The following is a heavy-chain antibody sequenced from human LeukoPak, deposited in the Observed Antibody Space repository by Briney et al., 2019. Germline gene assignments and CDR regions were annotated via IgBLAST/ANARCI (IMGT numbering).Heavy chain of an antibody. Sequence: GGSLRLSCAASGFTFSSYAMSWVRQAPGKGLEWVSAISGSGGSTYYADSVKGRFTISRDNSKNTLYLQMNSQRAEDTAVYYCAKDPAYYYDSSGYSAAFDIWGQGTMVTVSS. CDR2: ISGSGGST. CDR1: GFTFSSYA. J-gene: IGHJ3*02. CDR3: AKDPAYYYDSSGYSAAFDI. D-gene: IGHD3-22*01. V-gene: IGHV3-23*01.